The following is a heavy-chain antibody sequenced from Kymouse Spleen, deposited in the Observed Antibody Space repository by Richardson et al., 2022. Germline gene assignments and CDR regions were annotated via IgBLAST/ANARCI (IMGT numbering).Heavy chain of an antibody. CDR1: GGSFSGYY. V-gene: IGHV4-34*01. CDR2: INHSGST. CDR3: ARRDSSPTDYYGMDV. Sequence: QVQLQQWGAGLLKPSETLSLTCAVYGGSFSGYYWSWIRQPPGKGLEWIGEINHSGSTNYNPSLKSRVTISVDTSKNQFSLKLSSVTAADTAVYYCARRDSSPTDYYGMDVWGQGTTVTVSS. J-gene: IGHJ6*02. D-gene: IGHD6-13*01,IGHD6-25*01,IGHD6-6*01.